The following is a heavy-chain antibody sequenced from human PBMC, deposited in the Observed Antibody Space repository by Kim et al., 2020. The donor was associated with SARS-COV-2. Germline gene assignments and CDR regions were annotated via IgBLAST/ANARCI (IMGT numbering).Heavy chain of an antibody. CDR1: GGSVSSSSYY. CDR2: IYYSGST. Sequence: SETLSLTCTVSGGSVSSSSYYWGWIRQPPGKGLEWIASIYYSGSTYYNPSLKSRVTISVDTSKNQFSLKLSSVTAADTAVYHCARHVIGGYYYLDYWGQGTLVTVSS. CDR3: ARHVIGGYYYLDY. V-gene: IGHV4-39*01. D-gene: IGHD3-22*01. J-gene: IGHJ4*02.